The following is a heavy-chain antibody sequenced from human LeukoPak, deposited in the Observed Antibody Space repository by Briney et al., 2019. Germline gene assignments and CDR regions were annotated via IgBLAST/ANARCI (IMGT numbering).Heavy chain of an antibody. CDR3: ARDGHAYGRGSPHY. V-gene: IGHV3-11*01. J-gene: IGHJ4*02. Sequence: GGSLRLSCAASGFIFSDYYMSWIRQAPGKGLEWVSYISSSGSTKYYADSVKGRFTISRDNAENSYLQMNSLRAEDTAVYYCARDGHAYGRGSPHYWGQGTLVTVSS. CDR2: ISSSGSTK. CDR1: GFIFSDYY. D-gene: IGHD3-10*01.